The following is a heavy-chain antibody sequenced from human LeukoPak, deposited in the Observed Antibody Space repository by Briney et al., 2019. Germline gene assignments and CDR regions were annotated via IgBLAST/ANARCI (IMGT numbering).Heavy chain of an antibody. CDR1: GFTFSSYE. CDR3: ARDLEEYCSGGSCSLFDQ. D-gene: IGHD2-15*01. Sequence: GGSLRLSCAASGFTFSSYEMNWVRQAPGKGLEWISYISSSGSTIYYADSVKGRFTISRDNAKNSLYLQMNSLRAEDTAVYYCARDLEEYCSGGSCSLFDQWGQGTLVTVSS. CDR2: ISSSGSTI. V-gene: IGHV3-48*03. J-gene: IGHJ4*02.